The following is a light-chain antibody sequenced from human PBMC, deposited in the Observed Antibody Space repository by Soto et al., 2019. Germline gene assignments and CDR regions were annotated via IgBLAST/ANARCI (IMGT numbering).Light chain of an antibody. J-gene: IGLJ1*01. CDR2: EVS. V-gene: IGLV2-18*02. Sequence: QSALTQPPSVSGSPGQSVTISCTGTSSDVGSYNRVSWYQQHPGTAPKLIISEVSKRPSGVPDRFSGSKSGYTASLTISGLQAEDEADYYCCSYTSSSTYVFGAGTKLTVL. CDR1: SSDVGSYNR. CDR3: CSYTSSSTYV.